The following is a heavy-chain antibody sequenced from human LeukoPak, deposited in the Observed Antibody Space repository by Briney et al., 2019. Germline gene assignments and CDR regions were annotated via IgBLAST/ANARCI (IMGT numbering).Heavy chain of an antibody. V-gene: IGHV3-21*01. CDR1: GFTFSSYS. Sequence: PGGSLRLSCAATGFTFSSYSMNWVRQAPGKGLEWVSSISSSSSYIYYADSVKGRFTISRDNAKNSLYLQMNSLRAEDTAVYYCALHPPEGMDVWGQGTTVTVSS. CDR2: ISSSSSYI. CDR3: ALHPPEGMDV. J-gene: IGHJ6*02.